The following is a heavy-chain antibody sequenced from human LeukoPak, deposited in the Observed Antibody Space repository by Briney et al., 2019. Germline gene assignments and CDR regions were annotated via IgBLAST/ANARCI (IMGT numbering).Heavy chain of an antibody. CDR1: GYTFTSYD. J-gene: IGHJ3*02. Sequence: AASVKVSCKASGYTFTSYDINWVPQATGQGLEWMGWMNPNSGNTGYAQKFQGRVTITRNTSISTAYMELSSLRSEDTAVYYCARSVEDLGAFDIWGQGTMVTVSS. V-gene: IGHV1-8*03. D-gene: IGHD2-15*01. CDR3: ARSVEDLGAFDI. CDR2: MNPNSGNT.